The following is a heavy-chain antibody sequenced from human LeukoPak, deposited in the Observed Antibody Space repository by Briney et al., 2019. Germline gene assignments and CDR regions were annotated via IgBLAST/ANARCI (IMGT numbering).Heavy chain of an antibody. CDR2: IYPGDSDT. CDR1: GYSFTSYW. CDR3: ARQVITFGGVIGRYFDL. D-gene: IGHD3-16*02. V-gene: IGHV5-51*01. Sequence: GESLKISCKGSGYSFTSYWIGWVRQMPGKGLEWMGIIYPGDSDTRYSPSFQGQVTISADKSISTAYLQRSSLKASDTAMYYCARQVITFGGVIGRYFDLWGRGTLVTVSS. J-gene: IGHJ2*01.